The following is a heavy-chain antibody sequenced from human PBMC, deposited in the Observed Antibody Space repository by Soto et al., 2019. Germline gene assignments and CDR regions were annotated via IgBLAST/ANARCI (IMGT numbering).Heavy chain of an antibody. CDR2: IYYSGST. V-gene: IGHV4-59*01. J-gene: IGHJ4*02. Sequence: QVQLQASGPGLVKPSETLSLTCTVSGGSSSSYYWSWIRQPPGKGLEWIGYIYYSGSTNYNPYLKSRVTISVDTSKNQFSLKLSSVTAADTALYYCARTYGRNFDYWGQGTLVTVSS. CDR1: GGSSSSYY. CDR3: ARTYGRNFDY. D-gene: IGHD3-10*01.